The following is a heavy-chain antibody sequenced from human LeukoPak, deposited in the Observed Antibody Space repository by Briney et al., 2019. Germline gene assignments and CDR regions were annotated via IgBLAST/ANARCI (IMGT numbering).Heavy chain of an antibody. CDR1: GGSFSGYY. CDR3: ARGLRGDCSSTSCPSQNWFDP. Sequence: PSETLSLTCAVYGGSFSGYYWSWIRQPPGKGLEWIGEINHSGSTNYNPSLKSRVTISVDTSKNQFSLKLSSVTAADTAVYYCARGLRGDCSSTSCPSQNWFDPWGQGTLVTVSS. V-gene: IGHV4-34*01. J-gene: IGHJ5*02. D-gene: IGHD2-2*01. CDR2: INHSGST.